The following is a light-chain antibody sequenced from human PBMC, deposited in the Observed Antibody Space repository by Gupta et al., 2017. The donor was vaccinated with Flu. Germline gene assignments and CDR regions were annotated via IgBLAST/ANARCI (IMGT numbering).Light chain of an antibody. CDR1: SSDVGGYNY. CDR3: ISYTSSSTLV. V-gene: IGLV2-14*01. J-gene: IGLJ1*01. CDR2: EVS. Sequence: QSALPLPAPVTVSPRQSLTITSTGTSSDVGGYNYVSWYQQHPGKTPKLMIYEVSNRPSGVANRFSGSKSGNTASLTISGLQAEDEADYYCISYTSSSTLVFGYGTKVTVL.